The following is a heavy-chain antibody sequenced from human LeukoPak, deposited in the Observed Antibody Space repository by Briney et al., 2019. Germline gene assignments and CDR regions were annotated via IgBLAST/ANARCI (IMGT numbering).Heavy chain of an antibody. J-gene: IGHJ4*02. CDR3: AKEGAAGIVGAQPSGH. Sequence: GGSLRLSCAASGFTYSSYAMSWVRQAPGTGLEWVSGISGSGGSTYSADSVKGRFTISRDNSKNTLYLQMNNLRAEDTAVYYCAKEGAAGIVGAQPSGHWGQGTLVTVSP. V-gene: IGHV3-23*01. CDR1: GFTYSSYA. CDR2: ISGSGGST. D-gene: IGHD1-26*01.